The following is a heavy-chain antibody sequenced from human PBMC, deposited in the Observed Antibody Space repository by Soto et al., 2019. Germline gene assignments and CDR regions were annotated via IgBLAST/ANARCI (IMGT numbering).Heavy chain of an antibody. D-gene: IGHD5-18*01. CDR2: IYYSGST. V-gene: IGHV4-61*08. CDR3: ARGSVDTAMVYYYYGMDV. CDR1: GVSISSGDYY. Sequence: PSETLSLTCTVSGVSISSGDYYWTWIRQPPGKGLEWIGYIYYSGSTNYNPSLKSRVTISVDTSKNQFSLKLSSVTAADTAVYYCARGSVDTAMVYYYYGMDVWGQGTTVTVSS. J-gene: IGHJ6*02.